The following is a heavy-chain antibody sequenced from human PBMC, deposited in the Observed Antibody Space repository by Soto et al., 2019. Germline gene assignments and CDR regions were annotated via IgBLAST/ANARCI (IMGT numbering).Heavy chain of an antibody. CDR1: GFTFRNYG. Sequence: QVQLVESGGGVVQPGRSLRLSCAASGFTFRNYGMHWVRQAPAKGLEWVALVWYDGGNKNYVDSVKGRFTISRDTSKNTLYLQMHSLRDEETAVYYCVRAAGYSGNDYVYYYGMDVWGQGTTVTVSS. CDR3: VRAAGYSGNDYVYYYGMDV. J-gene: IGHJ6*02. CDR2: VWYDGGNK. D-gene: IGHD5-12*01. V-gene: IGHV3-33*01.